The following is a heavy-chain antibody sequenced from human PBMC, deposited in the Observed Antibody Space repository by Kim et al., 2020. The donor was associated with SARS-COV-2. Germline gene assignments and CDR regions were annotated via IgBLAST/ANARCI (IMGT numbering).Heavy chain of an antibody. CDR2: IYPGDSDT. J-gene: IGHJ5*02. Sequence: GESLKISCEGSGYSFTSYWIGWVRQMPGKGLEWMGIIYPGDSDTRYSPSFQGQVTISADKSISTAYLQWSSLKASDTAMYYCARGGYCSSTSCYVSAWFDPWGQGTLVTFSS. V-gene: IGHV5-51*01. CDR1: GYSFTSYW. D-gene: IGHD2-2*01. CDR3: ARGGYCSSTSCYVSAWFDP.